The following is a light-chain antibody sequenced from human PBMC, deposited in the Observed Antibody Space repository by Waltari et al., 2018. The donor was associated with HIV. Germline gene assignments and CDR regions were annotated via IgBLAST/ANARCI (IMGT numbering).Light chain of an antibody. Sequence: SSELTQDPAVSVALGQTVKITCQGDSLRSYYASWYQQKPGQAPVLVSYARHNRPSGIPDRFSGSSSGDTASLTITGAQAEDEAAYYCNSRDSSVNPLQVIFGGGTKLTVL. CDR3: NSRDSSVNPLQVI. CDR1: SLRSYY. J-gene: IGLJ2*01. CDR2: ARH. V-gene: IGLV3-19*01.